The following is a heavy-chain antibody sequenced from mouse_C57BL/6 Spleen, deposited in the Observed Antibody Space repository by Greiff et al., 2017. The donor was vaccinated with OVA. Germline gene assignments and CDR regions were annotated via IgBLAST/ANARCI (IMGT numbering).Heavy chain of an antibody. J-gene: IGHJ1*03. CDR1: GYSITSGYD. CDR3: ARDEDYYGSSSYWYFDV. D-gene: IGHD1-1*01. V-gene: IGHV3-1*01. CDR2: ISYSGST. Sequence: EVKLQESGPGMVKPSQSLSLTCTVTGYSITSGYDWHWIRHFPGNKLEWMGYISYSGSTNYNPSLKSRISITHDTSKNHFFLKLNSVTTEDTATYYCARDEDYYGSSSYWYFDVWGTGTTVTVSS.